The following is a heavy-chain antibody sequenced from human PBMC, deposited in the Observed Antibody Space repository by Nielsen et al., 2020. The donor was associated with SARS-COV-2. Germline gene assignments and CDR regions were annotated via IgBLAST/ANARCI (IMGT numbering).Heavy chain of an antibody. CDR1: GGSISSYY. D-gene: IGHD2-2*01. CDR3: ATARDIVVVRGGVTAFDI. J-gene: IGHJ3*02. V-gene: IGHV4-59*08. Sequence: SETLSLTCTVSGGSISSYYWSWIRQPPGKGLEWIGYIYYSGSTNYNPSLKSRVTISVDTSKNQFSLKLSPVTAADTAVYYCATARDIVVVRGGVTAFDIWGQGTMVTVSS. CDR2: IYYSGST.